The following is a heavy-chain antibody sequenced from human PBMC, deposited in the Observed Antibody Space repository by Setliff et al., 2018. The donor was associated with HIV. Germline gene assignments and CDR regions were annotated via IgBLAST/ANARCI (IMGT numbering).Heavy chain of an antibody. CDR3: ARGGYYTSGTWFDP. Sequence: EASVKVSCKTAGYTFTAYFLHWVRQAPGQGLEWIGWISPNTGDTGIALKFQGRVTMTRDTSTSTTYLELDRLTYDDTAIYYRARGGYYTSGTWFDPWGQGTLVTVSS. D-gene: IGHD3-10*01. V-gene: IGHV1-2*02. CDR1: GYTFTAYF. CDR2: ISPNTGDT. J-gene: IGHJ5*02.